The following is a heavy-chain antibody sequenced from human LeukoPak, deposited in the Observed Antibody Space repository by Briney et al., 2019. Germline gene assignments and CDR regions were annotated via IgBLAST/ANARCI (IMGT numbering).Heavy chain of an antibody. CDR3: ARRVAARPLWYFDY. Sequence: SETLSLTCAVSGYSISSGYYWGWIRQPPGKGLEWIGSIYHSGSTYYNPSLKSRVTISVDTSKNQFSLKLSSVTAADTAVYYCARRVAARPLWYFDYWGRGTLVTVSS. J-gene: IGHJ4*02. CDR1: GYSISSGYY. CDR2: IYHSGST. D-gene: IGHD6-6*01. V-gene: IGHV4-38-2*01.